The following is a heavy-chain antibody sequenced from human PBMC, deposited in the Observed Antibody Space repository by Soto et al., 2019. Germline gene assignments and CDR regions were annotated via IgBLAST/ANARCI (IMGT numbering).Heavy chain of an antibody. J-gene: IGHJ4*02. CDR3: ARDQRYGDYFDY. CDR2: ISSSSSYI. V-gene: IGHV3-21*01. Sequence: EVQLVESGGGLVKPGGSLRLSCAASGFTFSSYSMNWVRQAPGKGLEWVSSISSSSSYIYYADSVKGRFTISRDNAKNSLYLQMNSLRAEDTAVYYCARDQRYGDYFDYWGQGTLVTVSS. CDR1: GFTFSSYS. D-gene: IGHD4-17*01.